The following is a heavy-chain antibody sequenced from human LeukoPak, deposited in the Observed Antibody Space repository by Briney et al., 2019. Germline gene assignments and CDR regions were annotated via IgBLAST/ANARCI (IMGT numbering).Heavy chain of an antibody. D-gene: IGHD1-1*01. CDR3: ARETPDRSTGTTLLDY. CDR2: IFYSGTT. V-gene: IGHV4-59*01. Sequence: SGTLSLICTVSGGSISNYYWTWIRQPPGKGPEWIGYIFYSGTTKYNPSLESRVTISVDTSRNHFSLRLKSVTAADTAMYYCARETPDRSTGTTLLDYWGQGILVTVSS. J-gene: IGHJ4*02. CDR1: GGSISNYY.